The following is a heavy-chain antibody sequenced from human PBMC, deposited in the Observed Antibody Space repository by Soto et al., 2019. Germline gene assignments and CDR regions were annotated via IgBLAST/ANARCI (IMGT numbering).Heavy chain of an antibody. V-gene: IGHV4-59*08. CDR1: GGSISSYY. D-gene: IGHD6-6*01. J-gene: IGHJ4*02. CDR2: IYYSGST. CDR3: ARRDSSSSPYFDY. Sequence: PSETLSLTCTVSGGSISSYYWSWIRQPPGKGLEWIGYIYYSGSTNYNPSLKSRVTISVDTSKNQFSLKLSSVTAADTAVYYCARRDSSSSPYFDYWGQGTLVAVSS.